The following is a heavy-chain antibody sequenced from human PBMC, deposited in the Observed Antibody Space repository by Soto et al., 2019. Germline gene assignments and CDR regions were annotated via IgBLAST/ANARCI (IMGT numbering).Heavy chain of an antibody. D-gene: IGHD1-1*01. CDR1: GYTFTSYG. V-gene: IGHV1-18*01. CDR2: ISAHNGNT. J-gene: IGHJ4*02. Sequence: QVHLVQSGAEVKKPGASVKVSCKGSGYTFTSYGITWVRQAPGQGLEWMGWISAHNGNTDYAQKLQGRVTVTRDSSTSTAYMELRSLRSDDTAVYYCARGRYGDYWGQGALVTVSS. CDR3: ARGRYGDY.